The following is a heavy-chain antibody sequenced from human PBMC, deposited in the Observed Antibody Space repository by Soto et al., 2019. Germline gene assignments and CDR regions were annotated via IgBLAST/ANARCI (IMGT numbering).Heavy chain of an antibody. CDR2: INHSGST. CDR1: GGSFSGYY. CDR3: ARSGRITGTTLPYYYYYYGMDV. D-gene: IGHD1-7*01. J-gene: IGHJ6*02. V-gene: IGHV4-34*01. Sequence: PSETLSLTCAVYGGSFSGYYWSWLRQPPGKGLEWIGEINHSGSTNYNPSLKSRVTISVDTSKNQFSLKLSSVTAADTAVYYCARSGRITGTTLPYYYYYYGMDVWGQGTTVTVSS.